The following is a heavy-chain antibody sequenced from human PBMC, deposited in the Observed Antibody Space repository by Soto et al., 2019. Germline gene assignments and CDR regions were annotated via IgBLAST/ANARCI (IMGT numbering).Heavy chain of an antibody. CDR2: IRSKANSYAT. CDR1: GFTFSGSA. V-gene: IGHV3-73*01. Sequence: GGSLRLSCAASGFTFSGSAMHWVRQASGKGLEWVGRIRSKANSYATAYAASVKGRFTISRDDSKNTAYLQMNSLKTEDTAVYYCARMIFGRNVYYFDYWGQGTLVTVSS. D-gene: IGHD3-3*01. J-gene: IGHJ4*02. CDR3: ARMIFGRNVYYFDY.